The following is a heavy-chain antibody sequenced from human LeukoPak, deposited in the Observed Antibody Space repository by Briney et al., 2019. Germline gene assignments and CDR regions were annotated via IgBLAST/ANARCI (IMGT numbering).Heavy chain of an antibody. D-gene: IGHD5-24*01. CDR2: IYSGGST. V-gene: IGHV3-66*01. CDR3: ARVDRRDGYGMDV. CDR1: GFTVSSNY. J-gene: IGHJ6*02. Sequence: GGSLRLSCAASGFTVSSNYMSWVRQAPGKGLEWVSVIYSGGSTYYADSVKGRFTISRDNSKNTLYLQMNSLRAEDTAVYYCARVDRRDGYGMDVRGQGTTVTVSS.